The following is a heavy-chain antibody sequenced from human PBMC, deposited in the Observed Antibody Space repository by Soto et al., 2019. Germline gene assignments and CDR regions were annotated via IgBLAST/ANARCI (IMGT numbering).Heavy chain of an antibody. CDR3: ARLLWSRGDWFDP. J-gene: IGHJ5*02. CDR2: ITHSGTT. D-gene: IGHD3-10*01. V-gene: IGHV4-4*02. CDR1: GDSISDRNW. Sequence: SETLSLTCAVSGDSISDRNWWRWVRQSPGKGLEWIGEITHSGTTNYNPSLKSRVTISVDTSKNQFSLKLSSVTAADTAVYYCARLLWSRGDWFDPWGPGTLVTV.